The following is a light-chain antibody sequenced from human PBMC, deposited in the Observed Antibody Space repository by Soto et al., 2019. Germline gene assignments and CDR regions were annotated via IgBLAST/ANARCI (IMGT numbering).Light chain of an antibody. J-gene: IGKJ1*01. CDR1: QSVSSSY. Sequence: DIVFTQSPGTLSLSLGERATLSCMASQSVSSSYLAWYQQKPGQAPRLLIYGASSRATGIPDRFSGSGSGTDFTLTISRLEPEDSAVYYCQQYGSSPKTFGQGTKVDIK. CDR3: QQYGSSPKT. V-gene: IGKV3-20*01. CDR2: GAS.